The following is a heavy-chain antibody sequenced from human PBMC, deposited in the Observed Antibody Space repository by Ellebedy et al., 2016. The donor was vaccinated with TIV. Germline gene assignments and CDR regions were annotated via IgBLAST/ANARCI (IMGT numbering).Heavy chain of an antibody. CDR3: AGESQTTGYNWFDP. D-gene: IGHD4-17*01. J-gene: IGHJ5*02. CDR1: GGSINSYY. V-gene: IGHV4-4*07. CDR2: RFTSGNP. Sequence: PSETLSLTCTVHGGSINSYYWNWIRQPAGKGPEWIGRRFTSGNPKYNPSLRSRVTISLDTSTNQFSLKLTSVTAADTAVYFCAGESQTTGYNWFDPWGQGLLVTVSS.